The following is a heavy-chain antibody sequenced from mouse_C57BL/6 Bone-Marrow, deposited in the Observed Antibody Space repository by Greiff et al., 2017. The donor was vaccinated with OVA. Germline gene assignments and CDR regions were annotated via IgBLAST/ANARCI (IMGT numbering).Heavy chain of an antibody. CDR3: TRPGRDDYFDY. V-gene: IGHV6-6*01. CDR1: GFTFSDAW. J-gene: IGHJ2*01. Sequence: EVMLVESGGGLVQPGGSMKLSCAASGFTFSDAWMDWVRQSPEKGLEWVAEIRNKANNHATYYAESVKGRFTISRDDSKSSVYLQMNSLRAEDTGIYYCTRPGRDDYFDYWGQGTTLTVSS. CDR2: IRNKANNHAT.